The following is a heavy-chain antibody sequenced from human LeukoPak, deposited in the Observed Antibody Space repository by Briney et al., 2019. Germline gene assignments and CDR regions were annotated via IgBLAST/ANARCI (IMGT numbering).Heavy chain of an antibody. CDR3: AKDLGAYCSGGSCYSPAY. CDR2: ISGSGGST. CDR1: GFAFNTYA. J-gene: IGHJ4*02. D-gene: IGHD2-15*01. Sequence: GRSLRLSCAASGFAFNTYAMHWVRQAPGKGLEWVSAISGSGGSTYYADSVKGRFTISRDNSKNTLYLQMNSLRAEDTAVYYCAKDLGAYCSGGSCYSPAYWGQGTLVTVSS. V-gene: IGHV3-23*01.